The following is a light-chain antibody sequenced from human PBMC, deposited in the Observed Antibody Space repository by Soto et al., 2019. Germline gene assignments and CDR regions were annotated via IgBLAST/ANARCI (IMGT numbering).Light chain of an antibody. CDR3: QQRSSWPFT. Sequence: EVVFTQSPATLPFSPGEGATLSCRASQSIGNYLAWYQQKPCQAPRLLIYATSNRATGIPARFSGSGSGTDFTLTISSLEPEDFAVYYCQQRSSWPFTFGPGTKVDI. CDR1: QSIGNY. V-gene: IGKV3-11*01. J-gene: IGKJ3*01. CDR2: ATS.